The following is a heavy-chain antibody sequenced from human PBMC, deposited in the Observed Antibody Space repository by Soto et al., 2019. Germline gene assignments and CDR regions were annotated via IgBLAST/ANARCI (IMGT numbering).Heavy chain of an antibody. D-gene: IGHD2-8*01. V-gene: IGHV3-21*01. CDR2: ISSSSSYI. Sequence: EVQLVESGGGLVKPGGSLRLSCAASGFTFSSYSMNWVRQAPGKGLEWVSSISSSSSYIYYADSVKGRFTISRDNAKNSLYLQMNSLRAEDQAVYYCARDHREWYPLEYWGQGTPVTVPS. CDR3: ARDHREWYPLEY. CDR1: GFTFSSYS. J-gene: IGHJ4*02.